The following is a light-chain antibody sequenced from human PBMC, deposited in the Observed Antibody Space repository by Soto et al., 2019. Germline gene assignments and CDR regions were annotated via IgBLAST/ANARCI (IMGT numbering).Light chain of an antibody. Sequence: EIVLTQSPGTLSLSPGERATLSCRASQSLSSNYLAWYQQKPGQALRLLIYGASSRATGTPARFSGSGSGTEFTLTITSLQSEDFALYYCQQYHNLWTFGQGTEVEIK. J-gene: IGKJ1*01. CDR2: GAS. V-gene: IGKV3-15*01. CDR1: QSLSSN. CDR3: QQYHNLWT.